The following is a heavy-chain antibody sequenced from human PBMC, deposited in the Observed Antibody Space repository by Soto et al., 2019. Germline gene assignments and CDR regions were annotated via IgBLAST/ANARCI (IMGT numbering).Heavy chain of an antibody. V-gene: IGHV3-30-3*01. Sequence: GGSLRLSCAASGFTFSSYAMHWVRQAPGKGLEWVAVISYDGSNKYYADSVKGRFTISRDNSKNTLYLQMNSLRAEDTAVYYCARTFVDGMAGFGPWGQGTMVTVSS. J-gene: IGHJ5*02. CDR1: GFTFSSYA. CDR2: ISYDGSNK. CDR3: ARTFVDGMAGFGP. D-gene: IGHD2-15*01.